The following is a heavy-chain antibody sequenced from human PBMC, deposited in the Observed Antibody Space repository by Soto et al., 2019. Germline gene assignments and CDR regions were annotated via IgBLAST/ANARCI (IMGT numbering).Heavy chain of an antibody. D-gene: IGHD3-10*01. V-gene: IGHV1-69*13. J-gene: IGHJ6*02. CDR2: IIPIFGTA. Sequence: GASVKVSCKASGGTFSSYAISWVRQAPGQGLEWMGGIIPIFGTANYAQKFQGRVTITADESTSTAYMELSRLRSEDTAVYYCAMSLSITMVRGVISDYYYSMDVWGQGTTVTGS. CDR3: AMSLSITMVRGVISDYYYSMDV. CDR1: GGTFSSYA.